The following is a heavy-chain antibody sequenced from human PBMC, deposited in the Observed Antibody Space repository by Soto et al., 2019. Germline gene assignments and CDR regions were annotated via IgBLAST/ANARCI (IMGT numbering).Heavy chain of an antibody. CDR3: ARVTWKDDFWSGYPPYFDY. D-gene: IGHD3-3*01. J-gene: IGHJ4*02. Sequence: SETLSLTCTVSGGSISSYYWSWIRQPPGKGLEWIGYIYYSGSTNYNPSLKSRVTISVDTSKNQFSLKLSSVTAADTAVYYCARVTWKDDFWSGYPPYFDYWGQGTLVTVSS. CDR2: IYYSGST. V-gene: IGHV4-59*01. CDR1: GGSISSYY.